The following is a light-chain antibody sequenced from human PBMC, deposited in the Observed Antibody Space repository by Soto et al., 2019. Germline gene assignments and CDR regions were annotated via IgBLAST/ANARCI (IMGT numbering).Light chain of an antibody. CDR1: QSVSSSY. CDR2: GAS. J-gene: IGKJ2*01. V-gene: IGKV3-20*01. CDR3: QQYGRSPYT. Sequence: EIVLTQSPGTLSLSPGERATLSCRASQSVSSSYLGWYHQKPGQAPRLLIYGASRRATGIPARFSGSGSGTDFTLTISRLEPEDFAVYYCQQYGRSPYTFGQGTKLEIK.